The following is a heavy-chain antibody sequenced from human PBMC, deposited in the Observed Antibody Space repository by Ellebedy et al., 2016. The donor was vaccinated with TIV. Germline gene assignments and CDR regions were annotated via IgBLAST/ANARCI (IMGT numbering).Heavy chain of an antibody. CDR3: ARGDYGDYGIYFDY. CDR2: ISAYNGNT. CDR1: GYTFTSYG. V-gene: IGHV1-18*01. J-gene: IGHJ4*02. Sequence: ASVKVSXXASGYTFTSYGISWVRQAPGQGLEWMGWISAYNGNTNYAQKLQGRVTMTTDTSTSTAYMELRSLRSDDTAVYYCARGDYGDYGIYFDYWGQGTLVTVSS. D-gene: IGHD4-17*01.